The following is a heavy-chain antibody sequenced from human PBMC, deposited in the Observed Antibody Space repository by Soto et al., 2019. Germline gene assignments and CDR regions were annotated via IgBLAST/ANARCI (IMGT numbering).Heavy chain of an antibody. CDR3: ARDQLILPAHDFFYGSDV. CDR2: IPQEGGDG. J-gene: IGHJ6*02. V-gene: IGHV3-7*03. D-gene: IGHD2-21*02. CDR1: GFTFSMYS. Sequence: DVQLVESGGAVVQPGESLRLSCEVSGFTFSMYSMTWFRQAPGKGLEWVAKIPQEGGDGHYADSVKGRVTISRDNAKNSVFLQMNNLRAADTAVYYCARDQLILPAHDFFYGSDVWGQGATVTVS.